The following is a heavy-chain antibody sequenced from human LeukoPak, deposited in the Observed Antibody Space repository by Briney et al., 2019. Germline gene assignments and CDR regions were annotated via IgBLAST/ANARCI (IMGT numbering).Heavy chain of an antibody. CDR3: ARTHTYYRPLNWFDP. CDR1: GYTFTSYA. Sequence: ASVKVSCKASGYTFTSYAMNWVRQAPGQGLERMGWINTNTGNPTYAQGFTGRFVFSLDTSVSTAYLQISSLKAEDTAVYYCARTHTYYRPLNWFDPWGQGTLVTVSS. D-gene: IGHD1-26*01. V-gene: IGHV7-4-1*02. CDR2: INTNTGNP. J-gene: IGHJ5*02.